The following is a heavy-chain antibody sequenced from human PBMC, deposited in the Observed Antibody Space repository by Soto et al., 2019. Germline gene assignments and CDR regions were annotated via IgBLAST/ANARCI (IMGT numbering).Heavy chain of an antibody. D-gene: IGHD6-13*01. CDR3: AGPRQQLAHDAFDI. J-gene: IGHJ3*02. CDR2: ISYSGST. V-gene: IGHV4-59*08. Sequence: QVQLQESGPGLVKPSETLSLTCTVSGASISSYYWNWIRQPPGKGLEWIAYISYSGSTDYNPSLKGRVTISRHTSKNHFSLKLSSVTAADTAVYYCAGPRQQLAHDAFDIWGQGTMVTVSS. CDR1: GASISSYY.